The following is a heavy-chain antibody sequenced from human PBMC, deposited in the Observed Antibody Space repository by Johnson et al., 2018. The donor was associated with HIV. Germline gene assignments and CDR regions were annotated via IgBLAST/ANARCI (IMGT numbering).Heavy chain of an antibody. J-gene: IGHJ3*02. CDR1: GFTFSDYY. D-gene: IGHD5-12*01. CDR3: AKRYDVGFGAWDAFDI. V-gene: IGHV3-33*06. CDR2: IWYDGSNK. Sequence: QVQLVESGGGLVKPGGSLRLSCAASGFTFSDYYMSWIRQAPGKGLEWVAVIWYDGSNKYYADSVKGRFTISRDNSKNTLYLQMNSLRAEDTAVYYCAKRYDVGFGAWDAFDIWGQGTMVTVAA.